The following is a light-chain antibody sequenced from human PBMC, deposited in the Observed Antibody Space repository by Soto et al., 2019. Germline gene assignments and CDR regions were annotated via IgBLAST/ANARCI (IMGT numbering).Light chain of an antibody. J-gene: IGLJ2*01. Sequence: QSALTQPASVSGSPGQSITISCSGTSSDVGDYYYVSWYQQHPGEAPQLLIYGVTDRPSEVSHRFSGSRSDSTASLTISVLQAEDEDDYYCSSYTSSSTLVFGGGTQLTVL. CDR2: GVT. V-gene: IGLV2-14*01. CDR1: SSDVGDYYY. CDR3: SSYTSSSTLV.